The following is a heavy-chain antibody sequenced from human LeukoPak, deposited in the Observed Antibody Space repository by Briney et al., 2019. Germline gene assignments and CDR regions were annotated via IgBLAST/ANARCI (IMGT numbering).Heavy chain of an antibody. CDR2: ISWNSGSI. J-gene: IGHJ4*02. CDR3: AKSLSGDSSGYYSSPLDY. Sequence: PGGSLRLSCAASGFTFDDYAMHWIRQAPGKGLEWVSGISWNSGSIGYADSVKGRFTISRDNAKNSLYLQMNSLRAEDTALYYCAKSLSGDSSGYYSSPLDYWGQGTLVTVSS. V-gene: IGHV3-9*01. CDR1: GFTFDDYA. D-gene: IGHD3-22*01.